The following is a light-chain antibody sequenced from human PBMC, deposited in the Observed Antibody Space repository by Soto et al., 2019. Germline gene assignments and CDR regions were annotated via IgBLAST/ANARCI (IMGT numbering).Light chain of an antibody. CDR3: MQGTHWPTYT. CDR2: KVS. Sequence: DVVMTQSPLSLPVTLGQPASISCRSSQSLVYSDGNTYLHWFQQRPGQSPRRLIYKVSNRDSGVPDRFSGSGSGTDFTLKISRVEAEDVGLYYCMQGTHWPTYTFGQGT. J-gene: IGKJ2*01. CDR1: QSLVYSDGNTY. V-gene: IGKV2-30*01.